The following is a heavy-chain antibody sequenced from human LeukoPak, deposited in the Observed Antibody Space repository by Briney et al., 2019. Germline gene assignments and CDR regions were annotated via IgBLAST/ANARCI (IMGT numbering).Heavy chain of an antibody. CDR1: GFTFSSYD. J-gene: IGHJ3*02. Sequence: GGSLRLSCAASGFTFSSYDMHWVRRATGKGLEWVSAIGTAGDTYYPGSVKGRFTISRENAKNSLYLQMNSLRAGDTAVYYCARAHRYSYGLDAFDIWGQGTMVTVSS. CDR3: ARAHRYSYGLDAFDI. CDR2: IGTAGDT. D-gene: IGHD5-18*01. V-gene: IGHV3-13*01.